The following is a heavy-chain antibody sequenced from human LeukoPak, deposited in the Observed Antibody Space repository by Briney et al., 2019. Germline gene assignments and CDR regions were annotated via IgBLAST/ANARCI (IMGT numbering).Heavy chain of an antibody. D-gene: IGHD4-11*01. CDR2: INPSGGST. CDR1: GYTFTSYY. J-gene: IGHJ4*02. V-gene: IGHV1-46*01. CDR3: ARYGNWYYFDY. Sequence: ASVKVSCKASGYTFTSYYMHWVRQAPGQGLEWMGIINPSGGSTSYAQKFQGRVTMTRDPSTSTVNMELSSLRSEDTAVYYCARYGNWYYFDYWGQGTLVTVSS.